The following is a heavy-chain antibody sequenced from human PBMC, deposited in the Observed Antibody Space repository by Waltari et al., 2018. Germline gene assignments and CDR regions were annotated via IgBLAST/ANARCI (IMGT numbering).Heavy chain of an antibody. D-gene: IGHD6-13*01. J-gene: IGHJ6*02. CDR2: IYYSGST. CDR1: GGSISSSSYY. Sequence: QLQLQESGPGLVKPSETLSLTCTVSGGSISSSSYYWGWIRQPPGKGLEWIGSIYYSGSTDYNPSLKSRVTISVDTSKNQCSRKLSSGTAADTAVYYCARGKGVAAYGMDVWGQGTTVTVSS. CDR3: ARGKGVAAYGMDV. V-gene: IGHV4-39*07.